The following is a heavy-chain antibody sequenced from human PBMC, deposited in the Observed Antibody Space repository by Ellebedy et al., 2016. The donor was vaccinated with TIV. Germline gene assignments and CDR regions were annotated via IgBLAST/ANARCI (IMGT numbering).Heavy chain of an antibody. CDR2: IIPIFGTA. Sequence: ASVKVSCKASGGTFSSYAISWVRQAPGQGLEWMGGIIPIFGTANYAQKFQGRVTITADESTSTAYMELSSLRSEDTAVYYCARHPIKYYDLSHGMDVWGQGTTVTVSS. J-gene: IGHJ6*02. V-gene: IGHV1-69*13. CDR1: GGTFSSYA. CDR3: ARHPIKYYDLSHGMDV. D-gene: IGHD3-3*01.